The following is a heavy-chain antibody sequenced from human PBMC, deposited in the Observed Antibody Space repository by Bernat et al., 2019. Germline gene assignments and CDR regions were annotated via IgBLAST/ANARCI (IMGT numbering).Heavy chain of an antibody. J-gene: IGHJ6*03. CDR1: GYTFTSYG. D-gene: IGHD2-15*01. Sequence: QVQLVQSGAEVKKPGASVKVSCKASGYTFTSYGISWVRQAPGQGLEWMGWISAYNGNTNYAQKLQGRVTMTTDTSTSTAYMELRSLRSDDTAVYYCARTVIRGYCSGGRCYSRSYYYYMDVWGKGTTVTVSS. CDR3: ARTVIRGYCSGGRCYSRSYYYYMDV. V-gene: IGHV1-18*01. CDR2: ISAYNGNT.